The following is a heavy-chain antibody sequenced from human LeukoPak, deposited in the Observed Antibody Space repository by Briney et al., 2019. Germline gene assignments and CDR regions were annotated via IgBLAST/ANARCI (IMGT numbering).Heavy chain of an antibody. J-gene: IGHJ6*03. Sequence: GGSLRLSCAASGFTFSNAWMSWVRQAPGKGLEWVGRIKSKTDGGTTDYAAPVKGRFTISRDDSKNTLYLQMNSLKTEDTAVYYCTPEALAVADYYYMDVWGKGTTVTISS. CDR1: GFTFSNAW. D-gene: IGHD6-19*01. CDR2: IKSKTDGGTT. V-gene: IGHV3-15*05. CDR3: TPEALAVADYYYMDV.